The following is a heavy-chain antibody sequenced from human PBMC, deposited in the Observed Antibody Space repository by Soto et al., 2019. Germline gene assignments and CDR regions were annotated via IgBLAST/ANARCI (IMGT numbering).Heavy chain of an antibody. V-gene: IGHV3-30-3*01. CDR3: ARDRAAAGTEWFDP. CDR1: GFTFSSYA. Sequence: PGGSLRLSCAASGFTFSSYAMHWVRQAPGKGLEWVAVISYDGSNKYYAGSVKGRFTISRDNSKNTLYLQMNSLRAEDTAVYYCARDRAAAGTEWFDPWGQGTLVTVSS. J-gene: IGHJ5*02. CDR2: ISYDGSNK. D-gene: IGHD6-13*01.